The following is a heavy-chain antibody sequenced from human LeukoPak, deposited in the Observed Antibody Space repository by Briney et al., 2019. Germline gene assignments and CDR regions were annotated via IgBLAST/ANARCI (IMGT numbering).Heavy chain of an antibody. CDR3: AKGGVGDFWSGPYYYGMDV. CDR1: GFTFSSYA. J-gene: IGHJ6*02. V-gene: IGHV3-23*01. Sequence: PGGSLRLSCAASGFTFSSYAMSWVRQAPGKGLEWVSAISGSGGSTYYADSVKGRFTISRDNSKNTLYLQMNSLRAEDTAVYYCAKGGVGDFWSGPYYYGMDVWSQGTTVTVSS. CDR2: ISGSGGST. D-gene: IGHD3-3*01.